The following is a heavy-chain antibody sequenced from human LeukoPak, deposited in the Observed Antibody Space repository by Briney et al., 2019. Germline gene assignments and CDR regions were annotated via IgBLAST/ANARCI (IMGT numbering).Heavy chain of an antibody. V-gene: IGHV1-69*13. CDR1: GGTFSTSA. CDR2: IIPVFGTP. J-gene: IGHJ3*02. CDR3: AKGIGERYYEGAFDI. D-gene: IGHD3-3*01. Sequence: SVKVSCKTSGGTFSTSAFSWVRQAPGQGLEWMGGIIPVFGTPNYAQKFQGRVTITVDESTTTLYMELRRLKSEDTAFYYCAKGIGERYYEGAFDIWGQGTMVAVSS.